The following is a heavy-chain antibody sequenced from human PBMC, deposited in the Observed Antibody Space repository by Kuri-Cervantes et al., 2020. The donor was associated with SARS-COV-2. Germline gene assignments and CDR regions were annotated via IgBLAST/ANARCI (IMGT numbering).Heavy chain of an antibody. CDR1: GGTFRSYA. Sequence: SEKVSCKASGGTFRSYAISWVRQTPGQGLEWMGGIIPIFGTTNYTQKFQGRVTITADESTSIVYMELSSLRSEDTAIYYCASYYYDSSDYRESDYWGQGTLVTVSS. CDR3: ASYYYDSSDYRESDY. D-gene: IGHD3-22*01. CDR2: IIPIFGTT. J-gene: IGHJ4*02. V-gene: IGHV1-69*13.